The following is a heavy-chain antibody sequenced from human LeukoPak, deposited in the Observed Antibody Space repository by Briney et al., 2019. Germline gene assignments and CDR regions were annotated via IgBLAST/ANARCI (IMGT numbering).Heavy chain of an antibody. CDR2: IKSNTDGGTT. D-gene: IGHD2-2*02. CDR3: TTQLLYEHNFDY. Sequence: GGSLRLSCAASGFTFSDAWMSWVRQTPGKGVEWAGRIKSNTDGGTTDFAAPVKGRFTISRDDSENALYLQMNSLKTEDTAVYYCTTQLLYEHNFDYWGQGTLVSVSS. V-gene: IGHV3-15*01. J-gene: IGHJ4*02. CDR1: GFTFSDAW.